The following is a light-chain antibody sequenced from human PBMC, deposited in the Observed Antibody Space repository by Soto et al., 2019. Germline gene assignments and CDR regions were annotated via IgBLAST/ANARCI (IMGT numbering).Light chain of an antibody. Sequence: EIVLTQSPGTLSLSPGERATVSCRASQTVRGEYLAWYQQKRGQPPRLLIYGAFNRVGGIPDRFSGSGSGTDFTLTISRLEPEDFAVYYCQQYSASPRTVGQGTKVDIK. CDR3: QQYSASPRT. CDR1: QTVRGEY. V-gene: IGKV3-20*01. CDR2: GAF. J-gene: IGKJ1*01.